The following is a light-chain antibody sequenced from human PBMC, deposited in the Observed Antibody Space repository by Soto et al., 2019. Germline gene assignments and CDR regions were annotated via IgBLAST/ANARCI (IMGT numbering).Light chain of an antibody. V-gene: IGKV3-15*01. CDR1: QDIGTK. J-gene: IGKJ1*01. Sequence: EIVMTQSPAILSVSPGERGTLSCRASQDIGTKLAWYQQKPGQAPSLLMYDVSTRASAAPARFSGSGSGSEFTLTISSLQSEDFATYYCQQYNSYSQTFGQGTKVDIK. CDR2: DVS. CDR3: QQYNSYSQT.